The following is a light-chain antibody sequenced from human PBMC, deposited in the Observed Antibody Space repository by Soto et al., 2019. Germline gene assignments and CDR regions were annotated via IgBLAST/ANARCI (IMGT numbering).Light chain of an antibody. Sequence: DIQMTQSPSTLSAYVGDRVTITCRASQSVNSWLAWYQQKPGRAPKLLIYSVSNLDSGVPSRFSGSGSGTEFTLTISSLQPDEVATYYCQQFSSYSRTFGQGTKVEMK. CDR2: SVS. CDR1: QSVNSW. J-gene: IGKJ1*01. V-gene: IGKV1-5*01. CDR3: QQFSSYSRT.